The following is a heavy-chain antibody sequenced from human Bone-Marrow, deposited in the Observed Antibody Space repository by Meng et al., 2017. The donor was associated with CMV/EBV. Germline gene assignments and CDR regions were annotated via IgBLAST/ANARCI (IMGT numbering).Heavy chain of an antibody. J-gene: IGHJ3*02. V-gene: IGHV1-2*02. CDR3: TRGGYYYDTADTFDI. CDR1: GYTFTSYD. D-gene: IGHD3-22*01. CDR2: INPDRGDT. Sequence: ASVKVSCKASGYTFTSYDINWVRQAPGQGLEWMGWINPDRGDTNYVEKFQGRVTVTRDTSIRTVFMELSSLTSDDTAMYYCTRGGYYYDTADTFDIWGQGTLVTVSS.